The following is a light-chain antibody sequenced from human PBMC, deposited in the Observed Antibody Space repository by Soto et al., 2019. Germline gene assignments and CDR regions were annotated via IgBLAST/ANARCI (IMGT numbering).Light chain of an antibody. CDR2: DVS. V-gene: IGKV3-11*01. CDR1: HTVANF. CDR3: QQRSNWPPT. Sequence: DTVLIQSPATLYLSPGERATLSCRASHTVANFLAWYQHKAGQAPRLLIYDVSNRATGIPARFSGSGSGTDFTLTISSLEPDDFAVYYRQQRSNWPPTFGGGTNVEIK. J-gene: IGKJ4*01.